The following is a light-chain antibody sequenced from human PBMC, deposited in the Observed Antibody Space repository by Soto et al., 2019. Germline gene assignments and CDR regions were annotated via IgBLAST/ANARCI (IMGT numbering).Light chain of an antibody. V-gene: IGLV2-8*01. J-gene: IGLJ1*01. Sequence: QSALTQPPSASGSPGQSVTISCTGTSSDVGGYNYVYWYQQHPGKAPKLMIYEVTKRPSGVPDRFSGSKSGNTASLTVSGLQAEDEADYYCRSYSDSTSYVFGTGTKVPVL. CDR1: SSDVGGYNY. CDR2: EVT. CDR3: RSYSDSTSYV.